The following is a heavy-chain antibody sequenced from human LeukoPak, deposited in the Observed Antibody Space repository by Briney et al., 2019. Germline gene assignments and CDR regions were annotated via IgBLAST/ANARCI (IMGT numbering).Heavy chain of an antibody. V-gene: IGHV3-23*01. CDR1: GFSFSSYA. CDR2: ISAAGGVT. Sequence: GGSLRLSCVTSGFSFSSYAMAWVRQAPGKGLEWLSPISAAGGVTYYADSVRGRFTVSRDNSKNTLYLQMNSLRAEDTAVYYCAKRRDYYDSSGYSVLFDYWGQGTLVTVSS. D-gene: IGHD3-22*01. J-gene: IGHJ4*02. CDR3: AKRRDYYDSSGYSVLFDY.